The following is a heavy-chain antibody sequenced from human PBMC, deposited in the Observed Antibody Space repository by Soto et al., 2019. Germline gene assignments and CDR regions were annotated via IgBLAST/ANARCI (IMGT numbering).Heavy chain of an antibody. Sequence: EGELLESGGGLVQPGGSLRLSCAASGYTFSRYAVSWVRQAPAKGLEWVSAISGSGSSTYYADSVKGRFTISRDNSKNTLYLQMNSLRAEDTAVYYCANSIAAAGIAMDYWGQGTLVTVSS. CDR3: ANSIAAAGIAMDY. V-gene: IGHV3-23*01. J-gene: IGHJ4*02. CDR2: ISGSGSST. CDR1: GYTFSRYA. D-gene: IGHD6-13*01.